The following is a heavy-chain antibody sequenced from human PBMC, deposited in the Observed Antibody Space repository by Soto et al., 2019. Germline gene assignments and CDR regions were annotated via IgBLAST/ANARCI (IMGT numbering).Heavy chain of an antibody. CDR3: TRAPPGPAPRWGV. D-gene: IGHD3-16*01. CDR2: IYPTGKT. Sequence: PSETLSLTCAVSGGSISSGGSSWSCIRQTPGKGLEWIGYIYPTGKTYYNPSLENRVTISIDTSKNQFSLQLTSVTAADTAVYYCTRAPPGPAPRWGVWGHGTTVTVSS. CDR1: GGSISSGGSS. J-gene: IGHJ6*02. V-gene: IGHV4-30-2*01.